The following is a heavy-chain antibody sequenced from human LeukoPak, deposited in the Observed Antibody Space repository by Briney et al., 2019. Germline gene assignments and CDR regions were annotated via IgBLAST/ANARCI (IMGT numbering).Heavy chain of an antibody. J-gene: IGHJ4*02. CDR3: ARVEDCSSTSCYTFDY. Sequence: SETLSLTCTVSGGSASSGSYYWSWIRQPPGKGLEWIGYIYYSGSTNYNPSLKSRVTISVDTSKNQSSLKLSSVTAADTAVYYCARVEDCSSTSCYTFDYWGQGTLVTVSS. CDR2: IYYSGST. V-gene: IGHV4-61*01. D-gene: IGHD2-2*01. CDR1: GGSASSGSYY.